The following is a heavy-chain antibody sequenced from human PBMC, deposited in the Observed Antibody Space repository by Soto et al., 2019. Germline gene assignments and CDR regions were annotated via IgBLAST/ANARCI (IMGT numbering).Heavy chain of an antibody. Sequence: QVQLVQSGAEVKKPGSSVKVSCKASGDTFSSYAISWVRQAPGQGLEWMGGIIPIFGTANYAQKFQGRVTITADKSTSTAYIELSSLRSEDTAVYYCARHPEGIAARLGYYYYYGMDVWGQWTTVTVSS. V-gene: IGHV1-69*06. CDR1: GDTFSSYA. D-gene: IGHD6-6*01. CDR3: ARHPEGIAARLGYYYYYGMDV. J-gene: IGHJ6*02. CDR2: IIPIFGTA.